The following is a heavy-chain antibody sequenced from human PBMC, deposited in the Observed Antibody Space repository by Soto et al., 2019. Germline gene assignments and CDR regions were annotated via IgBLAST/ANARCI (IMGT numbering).Heavy chain of an antibody. J-gene: IGHJ4*02. V-gene: IGHV3-7*01. CDR2: IKEDGSEK. CDR1: GFTFSTSW. D-gene: IGHD3-10*01. Sequence: GSLRLSCAASGFTFSTSWMSWVRQAPGKGLEWVANIKEDGSEKYYVDSVKGRFTISRDHAKNSLYLQMNSLGADDTAVYYCARADYYGDPGSYWGQGTLVTVSS. CDR3: ARADYYGDPGSY.